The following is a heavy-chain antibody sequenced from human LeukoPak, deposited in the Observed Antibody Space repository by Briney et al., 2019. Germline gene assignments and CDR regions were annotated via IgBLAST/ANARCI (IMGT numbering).Heavy chain of an antibody. CDR1: GFTFSNAW. Sequence: PGGSLRLSCAASGFTFSNAWMSWVRQAPGKGLEWVGLIKSKTDGGTTDYAAPVTGRSTITRDNSKNTLYLQMNSLKTEDTAVYYCAKDIPSEQWLVLDYWGQGTLVTVSS. J-gene: IGHJ4*02. D-gene: IGHD6-19*01. V-gene: IGHV3-15*01. CDR3: AKDIPSEQWLVLDY. CDR2: IKSKTDGGTT.